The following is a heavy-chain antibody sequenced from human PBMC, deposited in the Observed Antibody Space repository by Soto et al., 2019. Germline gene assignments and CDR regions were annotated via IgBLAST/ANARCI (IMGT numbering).Heavy chain of an antibody. CDR2: ISSDGRNK. CDR3: AGGYDWGDY. D-gene: IGHD5-12*01. CDR1: GFSFRSYG. V-gene: IGHV3-30*03. Sequence: QVQVVESGGGVVEPGRSLTLSCAASGFSFRSYGMLWVRQAPGEGLEWVALISSDGRNKYYVDSVKGRFTISRDNNKNTLYLQMNSLRIDDTAVYYCAGGYDWGDYWGQVTLVTVSS. J-gene: IGHJ4*02.